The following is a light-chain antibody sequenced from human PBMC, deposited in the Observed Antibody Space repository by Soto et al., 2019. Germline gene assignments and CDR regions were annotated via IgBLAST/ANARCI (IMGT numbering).Light chain of an antibody. CDR2: GAS. CDR1: QSVSNNY. V-gene: IGKV3-11*01. J-gene: IGKJ5*01. CDR3: QQRNSWPPTFT. Sequence: EIVLTQSPGTLSLSPGERATLSCRASQSVSNNYLAWYQQKPGQAPKLLIYGASTRDTGVPARFTGSGSGTDFTLTISSLEPEDFAVYYCQQRNSWPPTFTFGQGTRLEIK.